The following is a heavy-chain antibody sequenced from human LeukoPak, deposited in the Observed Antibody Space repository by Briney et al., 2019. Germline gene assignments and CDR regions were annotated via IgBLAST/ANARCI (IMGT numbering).Heavy chain of an antibody. D-gene: IGHD3-3*01. J-gene: IGHJ4*02. CDR3: ARGFWSGTQYDY. V-gene: IGHV4-34*01. CDR2: INHSGST. Sequence: KPSETLSLTCAVYGGSFSGYYWSWIRQPPGKGLEWIGEINHSGSTNYNPSLKSRVTISVDTSKNQFSLKLSSVTAADTAVYYCARGFWSGTQYDYWGQGTLVTVSS. CDR1: GGSFSGYY.